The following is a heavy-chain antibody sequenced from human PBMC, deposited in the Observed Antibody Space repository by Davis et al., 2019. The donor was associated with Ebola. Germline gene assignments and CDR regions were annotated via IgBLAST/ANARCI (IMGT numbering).Heavy chain of an antibody. Sequence: GESLKISCAASGFTFSTYSMSWVRQAPGKGLEWVSSISSDSDYIYYADSVKGRFTISRDNAKNSLYLQMNSLRAEDTAVYYCARDRPLDFFFGDYYGMDVWGQGTTVTVSS. CDR3: ARDRPLDFFFGDYYGMDV. D-gene: IGHD3-16*01. CDR1: GFTFSTYS. V-gene: IGHV3-21*01. J-gene: IGHJ6*02. CDR2: ISSDSDYI.